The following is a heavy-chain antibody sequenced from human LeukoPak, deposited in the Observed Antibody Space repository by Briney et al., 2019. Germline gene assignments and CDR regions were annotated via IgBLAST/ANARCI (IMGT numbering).Heavy chain of an antibody. CDR3: ARGSVDIVASDAFDI. D-gene: IGHD5-12*01. Sequence: GGSLRLSCAASGFTFSSYAMSWVRQAPGKGLEWVSAISGSGGSTYYADSVKGRFTISRDNSKNTLYLQMNSLRAEDTAVYYCARGSVDIVASDAFDIWGQGTMVTVSS. V-gene: IGHV3-23*01. J-gene: IGHJ3*02. CDR2: ISGSGGST. CDR1: GFTFSSYA.